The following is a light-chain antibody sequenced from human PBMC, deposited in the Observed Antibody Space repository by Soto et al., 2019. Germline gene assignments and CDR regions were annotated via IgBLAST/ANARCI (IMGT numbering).Light chain of an antibody. CDR1: QSISSW. J-gene: IGKJ1*01. CDR3: QHYNSYSEA. CDR2: DVF. V-gene: IGKV1-5*01. Sequence: DIQMTQSPSTLSASVGDRVTITCRASQSISSWLAWYQQKPGKAPRLLIYDVFNLESGVPSRFSGSGSGTEFTLTISSLQPDDFATYYCQHYNSYSEAFGQGTRWIS.